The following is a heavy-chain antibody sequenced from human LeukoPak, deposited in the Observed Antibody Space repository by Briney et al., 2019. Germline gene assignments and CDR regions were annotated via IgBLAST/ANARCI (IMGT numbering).Heavy chain of an antibody. CDR1: GGSFSNFA. J-gene: IGHJ5*02. D-gene: IGHD2/OR15-2a*01. Sequence: SVKVSCKASGGSFSNFAISWVRQAPGQGLEWVGRIIPIFGTANYAQKFQDRVTISTDESTSTAYMELSSLRSEDTAVYYCSWTRIIVVNEGPNWFDPWGQGTLVTVSS. V-gene: IGHV1-69*05. CDR3: SWTRIIVVNEGPNWFDP. CDR2: IIPIFGTA.